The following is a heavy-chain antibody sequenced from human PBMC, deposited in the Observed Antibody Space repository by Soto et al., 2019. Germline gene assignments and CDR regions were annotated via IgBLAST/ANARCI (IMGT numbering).Heavy chain of an antibody. CDR3: AKARVAAAALDALDI. V-gene: IGHV3-23*01. CDR1: GFTFNNYA. Sequence: EVPLLESGGCLVQPGGSLRLSCAASGFTFNNYAMSWVRQAPGKGLEWVSGISGSGGSTYYADSVKGRLTISRDNSMNKLYLQMNSLRAEDTAVYYCAKARVAAAALDALDIWGQGKMVTVSS. CDR2: ISGSGGST. J-gene: IGHJ3*02. D-gene: IGHD6-13*01.